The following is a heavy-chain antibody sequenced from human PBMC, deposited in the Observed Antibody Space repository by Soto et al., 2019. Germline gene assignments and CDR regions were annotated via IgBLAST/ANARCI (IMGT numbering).Heavy chain of an antibody. CDR1: GDSVSSISTA. J-gene: IGHJ3*02. Sequence: PSQTLSLTCAISGDSVSSISTAWNWIRQSPSRGLEWLGRTYYRSKWFNDYAISVKSRITITPDTSKNQFSLQLNSVTPEDTAVYYCASPSGGSDAFDIWGQGTMVT. D-gene: IGHD2-15*01. CDR2: TYYRSKWFN. CDR3: ASPSGGSDAFDI. V-gene: IGHV6-1*01.